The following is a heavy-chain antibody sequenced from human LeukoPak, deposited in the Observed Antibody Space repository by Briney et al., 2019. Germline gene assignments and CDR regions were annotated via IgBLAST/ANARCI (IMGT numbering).Heavy chain of an antibody. D-gene: IGHD5-18*01. Sequence: PGGSLRLSCAASGFTFSSYAMSWVRQAPGKGLEWVSAIMNSGGNTYYADSVKGRFTISRDNSKNTLYLQMNSLTAEDTAVYYCAKDTAPEYWGQGTLVTVSS. V-gene: IGHV3-23*01. CDR3: AKDTAPEY. CDR2: IMNSGGNT. CDR1: GFTFSSYA. J-gene: IGHJ4*02.